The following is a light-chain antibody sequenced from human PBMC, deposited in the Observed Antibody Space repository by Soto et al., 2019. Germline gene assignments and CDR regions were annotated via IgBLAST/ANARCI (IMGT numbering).Light chain of an antibody. V-gene: IGKV1-5*03. CDR2: KAS. Sequence: IQMTQSAFTMPASVLYGVTIICRASQSISSWLAWYQQKPGKAPKLLIYKASSLESGVPSRFSGSGSGTEFTLTISSLQPDDFATYYCQQYNSYPPTFGGGTKVDIK. CDR1: QSISSW. J-gene: IGKJ4*01. CDR3: QQYNSYPPT.